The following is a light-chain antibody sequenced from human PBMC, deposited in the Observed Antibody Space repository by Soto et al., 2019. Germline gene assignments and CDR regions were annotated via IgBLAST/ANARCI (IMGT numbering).Light chain of an antibody. CDR3: QQYDNLPLT. V-gene: IGKV1-33*01. J-gene: IGKJ4*01. CDR1: QDIKNY. CDR2: DAS. Sequence: DIQMTQSPSSLSASVGDRVTITCQASQDIKNYLNWYQQKSGKAPKLLIYDASDLETGVPSRFSGSGSGTDFTFTINSLQPEDIATYYCQQYDNLPLTFGSGTKVEIK.